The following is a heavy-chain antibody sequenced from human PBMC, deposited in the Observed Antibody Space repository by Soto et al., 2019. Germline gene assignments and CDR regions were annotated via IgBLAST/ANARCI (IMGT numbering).Heavy chain of an antibody. J-gene: IGHJ6*03. D-gene: IGHD2-15*01. CDR1: GYTFTSYG. CDR3: ARGSIVVVVAATPYYYMDV. Sequence: GASVKVSCKASGYTFTSYGISCVQQAPGQGLEWMGWISAYNGNTNYAQKLQGRVTMTTDTSTSTAYMELRSLRSDDTAVYYCARGSIVVVVAATPYYYMDVWGKGTTVTVSS. CDR2: ISAYNGNT. V-gene: IGHV1-18*01.